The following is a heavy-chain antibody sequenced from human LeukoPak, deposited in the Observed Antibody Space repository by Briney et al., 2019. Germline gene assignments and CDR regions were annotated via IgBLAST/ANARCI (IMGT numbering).Heavy chain of an antibody. CDR2: TIPILGIA. CDR1: GGTFSSYA. Sequence: ASVKVSCKASGGTFSSYAISWVRQAPGQGLEWMGRTIPILGIANYAQKFQGRVTITADKSTSTAYMELSSLRSEDTAVYYCARDYYDSSGYAFDYWGQGTLVTVSS. V-gene: IGHV1-69*04. D-gene: IGHD3-22*01. CDR3: ARDYYDSSGYAFDY. J-gene: IGHJ4*02.